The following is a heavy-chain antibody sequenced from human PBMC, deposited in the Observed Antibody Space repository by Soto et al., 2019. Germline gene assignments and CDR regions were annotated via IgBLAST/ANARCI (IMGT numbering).Heavy chain of an antibody. J-gene: IGHJ6*01. V-gene: IGHV4-39*01. D-gene: IGHD1-26*01. CDR2: IYYSGST. Sequence: LSVTLSLTCTVSGGSISSSSYYWGWIRQPPGKGLEWIGSIYYSGSTYYNPSLKSRVTISVDTSKNQFSLKLSSVTAADTAVYYCARRSRGGSYWSGYYGMDVWGQGTTVT. CDR3: ARRSRGGSYWSGYYGMDV. CDR1: GGSISSSSYY.